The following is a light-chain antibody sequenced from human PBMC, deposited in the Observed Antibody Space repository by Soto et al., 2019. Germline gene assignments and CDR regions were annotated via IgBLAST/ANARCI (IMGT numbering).Light chain of an antibody. Sequence: QAVLTQPASVSGSPGQSITISCTGTSIDVGHPYNYVSWYQQYPGKAPKLLILGVSNRPSGISSRFSGSKSGNTASLTISGLQPEDEADYYCMSYIASTTTHWVLGGGTKLTVL. J-gene: IGLJ3*02. CDR3: MSYIASTTTHWV. CDR1: SIDVGHPYNY. CDR2: GVS. V-gene: IGLV2-14*03.